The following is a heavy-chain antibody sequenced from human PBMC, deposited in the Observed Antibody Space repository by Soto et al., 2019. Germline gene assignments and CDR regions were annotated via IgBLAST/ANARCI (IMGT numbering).Heavy chain of an antibody. J-gene: IGHJ4*02. D-gene: IGHD6-13*01. Sequence: GGSLRLSCAASGFTFSNYAMNWVRQAPGKGLEWVSSIMGSGGPTYYADSVKGRFTVSRDNSKNTVYLQMNSLRAEDTAVYYCAKRATYSSAWFYFDFWGQGTLVTVSS. V-gene: IGHV3-23*01. CDR2: IMGSGGPT. CDR1: GFTFSNYA. CDR3: AKRATYSSAWFYFDF.